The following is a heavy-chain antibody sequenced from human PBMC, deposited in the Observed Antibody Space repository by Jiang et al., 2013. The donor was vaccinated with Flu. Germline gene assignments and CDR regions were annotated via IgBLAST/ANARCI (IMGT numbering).Heavy chain of an antibody. CDR2: TNPNSGAT. V-gene: IGHV1-2*02. Sequence: GAEVKKPGASVKVSCLASGYTFTDYFIHWVRRAPGQGFEWMGWTNPNSGATNSAQKFQGRVTMTRDTSISTTYMELSRLTFDDTALYYCARGPSHGGFDFWGQGTLVTVSS. D-gene: IGHD4-23*01. CDR3: ARGPSHGGFDF. CDR1: GYTFTDYF. J-gene: IGHJ4*02.